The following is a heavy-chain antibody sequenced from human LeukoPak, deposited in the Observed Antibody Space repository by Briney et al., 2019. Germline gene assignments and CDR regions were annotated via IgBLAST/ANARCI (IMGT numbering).Heavy chain of an antibody. D-gene: IGHD4-17*01. CDR3: AKGTMVTTYNWDH. CDR1: GFTFSGYA. V-gene: IGHV3-23*01. CDR2: ISGSGGST. Sequence: GGSLRLSCAASGFTFSGYAISWVRQPPGKGLEWVSSISGSGGSTYYADSVKGRFTISRDNSKNTLYLQMNSLRAEDTALYYCAKGTMVTTYNWDHWGQGTLVTVS. J-gene: IGHJ4*02.